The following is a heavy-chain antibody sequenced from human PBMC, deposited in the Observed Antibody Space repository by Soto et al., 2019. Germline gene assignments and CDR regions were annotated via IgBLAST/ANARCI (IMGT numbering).Heavy chain of an antibody. CDR2: INPNSGGT. CDR3: ARAAVAAATMDV. Sequence: ALVKVSCKASGYTFTGYYMHWVRQAPGQGLEWMGWINPNSGGTNYAQKFQGWVTMTRDTSISTAYMELSRLRSDDTAVYYCARAAVAAATMDVWGQGTTVTVSS. D-gene: IGHD6-13*01. V-gene: IGHV1-2*04. CDR1: GYTFTGYY. J-gene: IGHJ6*02.